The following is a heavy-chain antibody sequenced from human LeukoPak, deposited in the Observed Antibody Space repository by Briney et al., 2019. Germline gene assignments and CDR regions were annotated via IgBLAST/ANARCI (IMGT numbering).Heavy chain of an antibody. CDR3: ARDRGSPPFDY. J-gene: IGHJ4*02. CDR2: VYYSGST. Sequence: PSETLSLTCTVSGGSISSWYWSWIRQPPGKGLEWIGYVYYSGSTYYNPSLKSRVTISVDTSKNQFSLKLSSVTAADTAVYYCARDRGSPPFDYWGQGTLVIVSS. D-gene: IGHD3-10*01. V-gene: IGHV4-59*12. CDR1: GGSISSWY.